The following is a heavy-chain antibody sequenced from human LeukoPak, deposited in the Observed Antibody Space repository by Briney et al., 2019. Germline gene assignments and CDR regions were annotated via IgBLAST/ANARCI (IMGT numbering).Heavy chain of an antibody. D-gene: IGHD3-9*01. V-gene: IGHV3-23*01. CDR2: ISGSGGST. CDR3: AITSSYDILTQFDY. J-gene: IGHJ4*02. Sequence: GGSLRLSCAASGFTFSSYAMSWVRQAPGKGLEWVSAISGSGGSTYYADSVKGRFTISRDNSKNTLYLQMNSLRAGDTAVYYCAITSSYDILTQFDYWGQGTLVTVSS. CDR1: GFTFSSYA.